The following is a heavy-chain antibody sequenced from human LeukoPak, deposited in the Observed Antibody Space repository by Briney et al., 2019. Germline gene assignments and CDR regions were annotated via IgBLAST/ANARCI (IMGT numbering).Heavy chain of an antibody. D-gene: IGHD2-15*01. Sequence: SETLSLTRTVSGYSISSGYYWGWIRQPPGKGLEWIGSVYHSGSSYYNPSLKSRVTISVDTSKNQFSLKLRSVTAADTAVYYCARAKGYCSGGSCLRYFDYWGQGTLVTVSS. CDR3: ARAKGYCSGGSCLRYFDY. J-gene: IGHJ4*02. CDR2: VYHSGSS. CDR1: GYSISSGYY. V-gene: IGHV4-38-2*02.